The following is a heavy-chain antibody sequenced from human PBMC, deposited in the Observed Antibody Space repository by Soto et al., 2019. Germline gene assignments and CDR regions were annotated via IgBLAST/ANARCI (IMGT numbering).Heavy chain of an antibody. V-gene: IGHV4-39*01. Sequence: SETLSLTCSLSGGSINSSDHFWGWIRQTPGKGLEWIASVYYTETTYYNPSLKSPVTISVETSRNTFSLKVNSVTAADTGIYYCARQRVLSTNMFITSFDPWGQGTLVTV. D-gene: IGHD3-10*02. CDR1: GGSINSSDHF. CDR3: ARQRVLSTNMFITSFDP. CDR2: VYYTETT. J-gene: IGHJ5*02.